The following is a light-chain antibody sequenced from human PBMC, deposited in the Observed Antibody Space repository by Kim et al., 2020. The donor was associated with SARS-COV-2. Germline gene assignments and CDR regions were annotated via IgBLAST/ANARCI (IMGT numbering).Light chain of an antibody. CDR3: QQYVNLPLT. CDR1: QSIRNY. CDR2: EAS. V-gene: IGKV1-33*01. Sequence: DIQMTQSPSSLSSSVGDSVTITCQASQSIRNYLNWYQQKTGKAPKLLIYEASNLETGVPSRFSGSGSGTDFTFTISSLQPEDIATYYCQQYVNLPLTFVGGTKVYIK. J-gene: IGKJ4*01.